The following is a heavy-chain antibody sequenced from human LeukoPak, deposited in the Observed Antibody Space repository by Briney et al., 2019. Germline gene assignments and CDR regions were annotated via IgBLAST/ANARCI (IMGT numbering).Heavy chain of an antibody. V-gene: IGHV3-53*01. CDR2: TYSGGST. D-gene: IGHD5-24*01. Sequence: PGGALRLSCAASGFTVSSNYMSWVRQAPGKGLEWVSITYSGGSTYYADSVQGRFTISRDNSKNTLYLQMSGLRAEDSAVYYCAFLGWLSHLDYWGQGTLVTVSS. J-gene: IGHJ4*02. CDR3: AFLGWLSHLDY. CDR1: GFTVSSNY.